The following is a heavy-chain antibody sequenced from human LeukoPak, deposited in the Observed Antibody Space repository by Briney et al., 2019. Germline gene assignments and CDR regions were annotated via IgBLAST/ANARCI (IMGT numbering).Heavy chain of an antibody. J-gene: IGHJ5*02. CDR3: ARSYYDFWSGYSNWIDP. D-gene: IGHD3-3*01. CDR1: GHSITNPNW. V-gene: IGHV4-4*02. CDR2: IYHSGST. Sequence: SETLSLTCAVSGHSITNPNWWSWVRQPPGKGLEWIGEIYHSGSTKYNPSLKSRVTISVDTSKNLFSLSLNSVTAADTAVYYCARSYYDFWSGYSNWIDPWGQGTLVTVSS.